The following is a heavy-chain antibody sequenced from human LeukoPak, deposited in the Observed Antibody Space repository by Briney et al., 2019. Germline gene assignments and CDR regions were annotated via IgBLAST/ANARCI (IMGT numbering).Heavy chain of an antibody. J-gene: IGHJ3*01. CDR3: ASGSGWNDAFDF. D-gene: IGHD6-19*01. CDR1: GFTFSSYA. CDR2: IHYSGRT. Sequence: RPGGSLRLSCAASGFTFSSYAMSWVRQAPGKGLEWIAYIHYSGRTSYNPSLKSRVTISLDTSKNQFSLKMSSVTAADTAVYYCASGSGWNDAFDFWGQGTMVTVSS. V-gene: IGHV4-59*01.